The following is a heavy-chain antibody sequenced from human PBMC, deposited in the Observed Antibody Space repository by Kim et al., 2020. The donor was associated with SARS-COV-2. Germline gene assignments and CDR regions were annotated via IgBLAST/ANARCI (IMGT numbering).Heavy chain of an antibody. Sequence: ASVKVSCKASGYTFPNYAIHWVRQAPGQRLEWLGWINASNGDTKYSQNFQGRVTITRDTSASTAYMELSSLTSEDTAVYSCARGYCSSTSCQYYFDYWGQGTLVTVSS. V-gene: IGHV1-3*01. CDR1: GYTFPNYA. J-gene: IGHJ4*02. CDR3: ARGYCSSTSCQYYFDY. CDR2: INASNGDT. D-gene: IGHD2-2*01.